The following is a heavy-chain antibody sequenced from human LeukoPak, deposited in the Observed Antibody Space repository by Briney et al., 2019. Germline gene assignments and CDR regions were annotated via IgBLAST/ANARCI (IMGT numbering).Heavy chain of an antibody. V-gene: IGHV3-33*05. Sequence: GGSLRLSCTASGFTFRSYGMNWVRQAPGKGLEWVARISYGGSEKYYADSVKGRFTISRDNAKNSLYLQMNSLRAEDTAVYYCARNGMDVWGQGTTVTVSS. CDR1: GFTFRSYG. CDR2: ISYGGSEK. J-gene: IGHJ6*02. CDR3: ARNGMDV.